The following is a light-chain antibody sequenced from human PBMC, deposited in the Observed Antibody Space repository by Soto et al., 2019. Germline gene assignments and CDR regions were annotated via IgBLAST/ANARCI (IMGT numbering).Light chain of an antibody. Sequence: QSALTQPPSASGSPGQSVAISCSGTSSDVGGYNYVSWYQQQPGKAPKLMIYDVNKRPSGVPDRFSGSKSGNTASLTVSGIQAEDEADYYCISYAGSNKPAFGGGTKLTVL. CDR3: ISYAGSNKPA. CDR1: SSDVGGYNY. V-gene: IGLV2-8*01. J-gene: IGLJ2*01. CDR2: DVN.